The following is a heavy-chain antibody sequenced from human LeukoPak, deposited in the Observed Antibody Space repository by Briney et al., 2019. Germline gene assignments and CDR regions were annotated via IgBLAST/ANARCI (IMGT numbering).Heavy chain of an antibody. CDR1: GFTFDDYA. Sequence: GGSLRLSCAASGFTFDDYAMHWVRQAPGKGLEWVSAISGDGGSTYYADSVKGRFTISRDNSKNSLYLQMNSLITEDTALYYCAKDGEYCSGGSCYSLTNWFDPWGQGTLVTVSS. D-gene: IGHD2-15*01. J-gene: IGHJ5*02. CDR3: AKDGEYCSGGSCYSLTNWFDP. CDR2: ISGDGGST. V-gene: IGHV3-43*02.